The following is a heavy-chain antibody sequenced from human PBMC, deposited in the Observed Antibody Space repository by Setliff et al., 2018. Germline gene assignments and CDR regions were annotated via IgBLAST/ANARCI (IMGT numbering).Heavy chain of an antibody. CDR2: ISAYNGNT. CDR3: ARDRGYYYDSSGSSLDY. J-gene: IGHJ4*02. V-gene: IGHV1-18*01. CDR1: GYTFTSYG. Sequence: ASVKVSCKASGYTFTSYGISWVRQAPGQGLEWMGWISAYNGNTNYAQKLQGRVTMTRDTSTSTVYMELSSLRSEDTAVYYCARDRGYYYDSSGSSLDYWGQGTLVTVSS. D-gene: IGHD3-22*01.